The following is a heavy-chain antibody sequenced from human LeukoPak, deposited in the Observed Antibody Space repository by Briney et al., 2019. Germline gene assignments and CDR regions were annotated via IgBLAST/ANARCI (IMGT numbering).Heavy chain of an antibody. V-gene: IGHV3-23*01. D-gene: IGHD3-22*01. CDR1: GFTFSSYA. CDR3: ARTEHYSDRSGYYYFDY. J-gene: IGHJ4*02. CDR2: ISGSGGST. Sequence: GGSLRLSCAASGFTFSSYAMSWVRQAPGKGLEWVSVISGSGGSTYYADSVKGRFTISRDNSKNTLYLQMNSLRAEDTAVYYCARTEHYSDRSGYYYFDYWGQGTLVTVSS.